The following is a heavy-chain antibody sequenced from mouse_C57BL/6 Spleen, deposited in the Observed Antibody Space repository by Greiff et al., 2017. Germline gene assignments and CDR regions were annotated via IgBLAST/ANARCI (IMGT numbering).Heavy chain of an antibody. J-gene: IGHJ2*01. CDR1: GYTFTSYW. Sequence: VQLQQPGAELVMPGASVKLSCKASGYTFTSYWMHWVKQRPGQGLEWIGEIDPSDSYTNYNQKFKGKSTLTVDKSSSTAYMQLRSLTSEDSAVYYCARSYYSNEVYFDYWGQGTTLTVSS. CDR3: ARSYYSNEVYFDY. V-gene: IGHV1-69*01. CDR2: IDPSDSYT. D-gene: IGHD2-5*01.